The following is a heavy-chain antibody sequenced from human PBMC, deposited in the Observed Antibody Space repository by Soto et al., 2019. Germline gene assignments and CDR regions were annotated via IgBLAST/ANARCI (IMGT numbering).Heavy chain of an antibody. V-gene: IGHV4-59*08. CDR2: IYYSGST. D-gene: IGHD3-9*01. J-gene: IGHJ6*03. CDR3: ARHILTSYSAPYYMDV. CDR1: GGSINSYY. Sequence: SETLYLTCTVSGGSINSYYWSWIRQPPGKGLEWIGYIYYSGSTNYNTSLKSRVTVSIDTSKNQFSLMLSSVAAADTAVYYCARHILTSYSAPYYMDVWGKGTTVTVSS.